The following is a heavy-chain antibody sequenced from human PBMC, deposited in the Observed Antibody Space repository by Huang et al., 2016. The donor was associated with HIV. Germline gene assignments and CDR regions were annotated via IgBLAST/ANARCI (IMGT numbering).Heavy chain of an antibody. V-gene: IGHV1-18*04. CDR2: ISTNNCDT. CDR3: GGSSGYWSFDY. J-gene: IGHJ4*02. D-gene: IGHD3-22*01. Sequence: QVQLVQSGGEVKKPGASVKVSYKASDYTFTSYGISWVRQAPGQGLEWMGWISTNNCDTNYAQKFQGRVTMTTDTSTSTAYMELRSLRSDDTAVYYCGGSSGYWSFDYWGQGTLVTVSS. CDR1: DYTFTSYG.